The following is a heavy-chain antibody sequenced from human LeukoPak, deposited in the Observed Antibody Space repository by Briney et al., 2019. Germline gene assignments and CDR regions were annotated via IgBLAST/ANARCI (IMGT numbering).Heavy chain of an antibody. V-gene: IGHV4-30-2*01. J-gene: IGHJ4*02. D-gene: IGHD2-2*01. CDR2: IYHSGST. CDR1: GGSISSGGYY. CDR3: ARGSDSLDCSSTSCSLDY. Sequence: SETLSLTCTVSGGSISSGGYYWSWIRQPPGKGLEWIGYIYHSGSTYYNPSLKSRVTISVDRSKNQFSLKLSSVTAADTAVYYCARGSDSLDCSSTSCSLDYWGQGTLVTVSS.